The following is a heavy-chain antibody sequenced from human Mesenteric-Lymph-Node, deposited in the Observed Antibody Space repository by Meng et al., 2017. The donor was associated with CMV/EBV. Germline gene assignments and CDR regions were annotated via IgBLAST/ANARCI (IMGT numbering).Heavy chain of an antibody. CDR1: GFTFSSYW. V-gene: IGHV3-7*03. CDR3: GKDINPGGLEH. CDR2: IKQDGSEK. Sequence: GESLKISCAASGFTFSSYWMSWVRQAPGKGLEWVANIKQDGSEKYYVDSVKGRFTISRDNAKNSLYLQMNSLRPEDTALYYCGKDINPGGLEHWGQGTLVTVSS. J-gene: IGHJ1*01. D-gene: IGHD3-10*01.